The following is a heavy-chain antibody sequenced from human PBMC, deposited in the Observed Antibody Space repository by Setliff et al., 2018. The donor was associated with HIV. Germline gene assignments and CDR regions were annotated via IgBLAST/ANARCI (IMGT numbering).Heavy chain of an antibody. CDR3: ARGSSSIAAAYPDALDI. CDR1: GYTSTIYS. CDR2: ISGYNGNT. V-gene: IGHV1-18*01. D-gene: IGHD6-13*01. Sequence: ASVKVSCKASGYTSTIYSINWVRQAPGQGLEWMGSISGYNGNTNYAQKFQGGVTMTTDTSTSTAYMELRSLRSDDTAVYYCARGSSSIAAAYPDALDIWGQGTMVTVSS. J-gene: IGHJ3*02.